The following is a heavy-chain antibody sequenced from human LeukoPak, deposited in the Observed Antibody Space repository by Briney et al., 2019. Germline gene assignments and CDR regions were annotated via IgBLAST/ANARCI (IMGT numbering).Heavy chain of an antibody. CDR1: GFTFSDYY. CDR3: ARFYYGSGRPTQLDY. V-gene: IGHV3-11*01. J-gene: IGHJ4*02. Sequence: GGSLRLSCAASGFTFSDYYMSWIRQAPGKGLEWVSYISSSGSTIYYADSVKGRFTISRDNAKNSRYLQMNSLRAEDTAVYYCARFYYGSGRPTQLDYWGQGTLVTVSS. CDR2: ISSSGSTI. D-gene: IGHD3-10*01.